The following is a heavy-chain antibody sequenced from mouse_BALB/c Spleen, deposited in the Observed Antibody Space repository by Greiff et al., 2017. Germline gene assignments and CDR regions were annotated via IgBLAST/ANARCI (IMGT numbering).Heavy chain of an antibody. J-gene: IGHJ2*01. CDR1: GYTFTSYW. D-gene: IGHD1-1*01. CDR3: AREDYGSSPYFDY. V-gene: IGHV1-87*01. Sequence: VKLMESGAELARPGASVKLSCKASGYTFTSYWMQWVKQRPGQGLEWIGAIYPGDGDTRYTQKFKGKATLTADKSSSTAYMQLSSLASEDSAVYYCAREDYGSSPYFDYWGQGTTLTVSS. CDR2: IYPGDGDT.